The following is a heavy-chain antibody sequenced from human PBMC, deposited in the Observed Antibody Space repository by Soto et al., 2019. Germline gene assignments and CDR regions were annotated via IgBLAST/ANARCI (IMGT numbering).Heavy chain of an antibody. CDR1: GFTFSDYY. V-gene: IGHV3-11*01. J-gene: IGHJ3*02. CDR3: ASTQLGVVDAFDI. CDR2: ISSSGSTI. D-gene: IGHD3-16*01. Sequence: GGSLRLSCAASGFTFSDYYMSWIRQAPGKGLEWVSYISSSGSTIYYADSVKGRFTISRDNAKNSLYLQMNSLRAEDTAVYYCASTQLGVVDAFDIWGQGTMVTVSS.